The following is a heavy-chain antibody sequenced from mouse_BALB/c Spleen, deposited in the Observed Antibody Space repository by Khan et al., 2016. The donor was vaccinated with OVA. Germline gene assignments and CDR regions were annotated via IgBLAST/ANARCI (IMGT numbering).Heavy chain of an antibody. CDR2: IWGDGST. CDR1: RFTLNGYG. D-gene: IGHD2-10*01. V-gene: IGHV2-6-7*01. Sequence: QVQLKESGPGLVAPSQSLSISCTVSRFTLNGYGVNWVRQPPGKGLEWLGMIWGDGSTDYNSALISRLSISKDKSKSQVFLKMNSLQTDDTAVYYSARAYYGNYREAMDYWGQGTSVTVSS. J-gene: IGHJ4*01. CDR3: ARAYYGNYREAMDY.